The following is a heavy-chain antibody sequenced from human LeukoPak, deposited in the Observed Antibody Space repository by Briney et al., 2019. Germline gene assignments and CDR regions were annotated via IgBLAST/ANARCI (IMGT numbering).Heavy chain of an antibody. J-gene: IGHJ4*02. D-gene: IGHD3-10*01. CDR1: GFTFSSYG. CDR3: ARVLGGSGSYSYFDY. CDR2: VSGSGGST. V-gene: IGHV3-23*01. Sequence: GGSLRLSCAASGFTFSSYGMSWVRQAPGKGLEWVSGVSGSGGSTYYADSVKGRFTISRDKSKNTLYLQMNSLRAEDTAVYYCARVLGGSGSYSYFDYWGQGTLVTVSS.